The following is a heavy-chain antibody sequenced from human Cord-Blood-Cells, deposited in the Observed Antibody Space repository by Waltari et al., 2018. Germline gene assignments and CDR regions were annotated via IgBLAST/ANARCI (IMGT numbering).Heavy chain of an antibody. CDR1: GFTFRSYA. Sequence: QVQLVESGGGVVQPGRSLRLSCAASGFTFRSYALHWVRQAPGKGLEWVAVISYDGSNKYYADSVKGRFTISRDNSKNTLYLQMNSLRAEDTAVYYCARDSNNDYWGQGTLVTVSS. J-gene: IGHJ4*02. CDR3: ARDSNNDY. V-gene: IGHV3-30-3*01. D-gene: IGHD4-4*01. CDR2: ISYDGSNK.